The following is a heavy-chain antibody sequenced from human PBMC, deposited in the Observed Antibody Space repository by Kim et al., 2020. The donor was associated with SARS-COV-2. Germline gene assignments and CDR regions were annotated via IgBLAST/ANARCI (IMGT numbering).Heavy chain of an antibody. D-gene: IGHD1-1*01. CDR2: INQDGSAK. Sequence: GGSLRLSCAVSGFSFSTSWMNWVRRAPGEGLEWVATINQDGSAKLYVDSVKGRFTISRDNAKYSLDLQMSSLRVEDAAVYYCATTLRHGAYWRQGTLV. CDR3: ATTLRHGAY. J-gene: IGHJ1*01. V-gene: IGHV3-7*01. CDR1: GFSFSTSW.